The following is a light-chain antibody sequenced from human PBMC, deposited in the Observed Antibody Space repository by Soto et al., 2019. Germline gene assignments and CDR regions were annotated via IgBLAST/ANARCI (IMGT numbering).Light chain of an antibody. CDR1: QSISSW. Sequence: DIQMTQSPSTLSSSVGDRFTITFRASQSISSWLAWYQQKPGKAPKLLIYDASSLESGVPSRFSGSGSGTEFTLTISSLQPDDFATYYCQQYNSYRWTFGQGTKVDI. J-gene: IGKJ1*01. CDR2: DAS. V-gene: IGKV1-5*01. CDR3: QQYNSYRWT.